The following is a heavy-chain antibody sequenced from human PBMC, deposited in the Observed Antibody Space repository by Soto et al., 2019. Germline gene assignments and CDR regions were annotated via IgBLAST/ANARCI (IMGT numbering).Heavy chain of an antibody. CDR2: INPKSRGT. V-gene: IGHV1-2*02. CDR3: ARVTLKAGNWFDP. CDR1: GYTFTDYF. J-gene: IGHJ5*02. Sequence: ASVKVSCKASGYTFTDYFIHGVRQAPGQGFEWMGWINPKSRGTTYAQKFQGRVTMTRDTSNSTAYMELRGLRSDDTAIYYCARVTLKAGNWFDPWGQGTLVTVSS.